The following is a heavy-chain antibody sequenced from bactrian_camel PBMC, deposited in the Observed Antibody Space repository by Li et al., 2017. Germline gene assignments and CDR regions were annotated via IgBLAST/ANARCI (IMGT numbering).Heavy chain of an antibody. Sequence: VQLVESGGGSVQAGGSLRLSCEISGYTTTLRRSVGWFRQAPGKEREGVAAIDSDGIESYTDSVKGRFTVSRDNANNVVNLQMNSLKPEDTAMYYCAANFGPYCSGPYLARRANFLGQGTQVTVS. CDR1: GYTTTLRRS. V-gene: IGHV3S53*01. J-gene: IGHJ4*01. CDR2: IDSDGIE. D-gene: IGHD2*01.